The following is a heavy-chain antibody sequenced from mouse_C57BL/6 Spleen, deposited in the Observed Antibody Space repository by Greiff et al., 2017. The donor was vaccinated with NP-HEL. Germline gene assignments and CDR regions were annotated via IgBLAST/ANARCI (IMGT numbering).Heavy chain of an antibody. J-gene: IGHJ1*03. CDR2: IRSKSNNYAT. D-gene: IGHD2-3*01. V-gene: IGHV10-1*01. CDR3: VRHDGYWYFDV. Sequence: EVKVVESGGGLVQPKGSLKLSCAASGFSFNTYAMNWVRQAPGKGLEWVARIRSKSNNYATYYADSVKDRFTISRDESESMLYLQMNNLKTEDTAMYYCVRHDGYWYFDVWGTGATVTVAS. CDR1: GFSFNTYA.